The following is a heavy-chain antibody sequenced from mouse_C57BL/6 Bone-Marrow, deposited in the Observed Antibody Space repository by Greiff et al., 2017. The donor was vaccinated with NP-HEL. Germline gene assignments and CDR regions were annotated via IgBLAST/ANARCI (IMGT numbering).Heavy chain of an antibody. J-gene: IGHJ4*01. Sequence: VQLKQSGAELARPGASVKLSCKASGYTFTSYGISWVKQRTGQGLEWIGEIYPRSGNTYYNEKFKGKATLTADKSSSTAYMELRSLTSEDSAVYFCARSGLRRPYYAMDYWGQGTSVTVSS. V-gene: IGHV1-81*01. CDR3: ARSGLRRPYYAMDY. D-gene: IGHD2-2*01. CDR1: GYTFTSYG. CDR2: IYPRSGNT.